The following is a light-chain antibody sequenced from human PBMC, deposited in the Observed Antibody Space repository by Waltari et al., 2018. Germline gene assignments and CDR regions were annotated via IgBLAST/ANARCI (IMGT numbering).Light chain of an antibody. CDR3: SSFTSSRTYV. Sequence: QSALNQPASVSGSPGQSITISCTGTRSDVGGYNYVPWYKQYPGKAPKLMIYDVTKRPSGVSNRFSGSKSGNTASLTISGLQTEDEADYYCSSFTSSRTYVFGTGTKVTVL. CDR1: RSDVGGYNY. CDR2: DVT. V-gene: IGLV2-14*01. J-gene: IGLJ1*01.